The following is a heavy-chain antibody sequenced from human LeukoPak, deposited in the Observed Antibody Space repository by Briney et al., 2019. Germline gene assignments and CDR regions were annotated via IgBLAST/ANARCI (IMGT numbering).Heavy chain of an antibody. V-gene: IGHV3-21*01. CDR1: GFTFSSYS. D-gene: IGHD3-22*01. CDR3: ARDVYYDSSRLSGYFQH. J-gene: IGHJ1*01. Sequence: GGSLRLSCAASGFTFSSYSTNWVRQAPGKGLEWVSSISSSSSYIYYADSVKGRFTISRDNAKNSLYLQMNSLRAEDTAVYYCARDVYYDSSRLSGYFQHWGQGTLVTVSS. CDR2: ISSSSSYI.